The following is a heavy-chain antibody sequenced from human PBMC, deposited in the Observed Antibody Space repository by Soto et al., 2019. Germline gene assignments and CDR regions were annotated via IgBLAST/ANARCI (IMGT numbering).Heavy chain of an antibody. D-gene: IGHD3-22*01. CDR2: IYYSGST. V-gene: IGHV4-61*01. CDR3: ARERVYYYDSSGYYYTRWFDP. CDR1: GGSVSSGSYY. Sequence: QVQLQESGPGLVKPSETLSLTCTVSGGSVSSGSYYWSWIRQPPGKGLEWIGYIYYSGSTNYNPSLKSRVTISVDTSKNQFSLRLSSVTAADTAVYYCARERVYYYDSSGYYYTRWFDPWGQGTLVTVSS. J-gene: IGHJ5*02.